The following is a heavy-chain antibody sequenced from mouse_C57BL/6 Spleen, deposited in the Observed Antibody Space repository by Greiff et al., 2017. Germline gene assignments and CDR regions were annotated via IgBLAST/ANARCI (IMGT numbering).Heavy chain of an antibody. D-gene: IGHD2-3*01. Sequence: QVQLQQPGAELVRPGTSVKLSCKASGYTFTSYWMHWVKQRPGQGLEWIGVIDPSDSYTHYNQKFKGQATLTVDTSSSTAYMQRSSLTSEDAAVDYCARWNDGYRFDYWGKGTTLTVAS. CDR1: GYTFTSYW. J-gene: IGHJ2*01. V-gene: IGHV1-59*01. CDR3: ARWNDGYRFDY. CDR2: IDPSDSYT.